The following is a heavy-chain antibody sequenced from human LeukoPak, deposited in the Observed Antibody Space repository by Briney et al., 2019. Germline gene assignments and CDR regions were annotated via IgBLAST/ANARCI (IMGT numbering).Heavy chain of an antibody. Sequence: PGRSLRLSCAASGFTFSSYGMHWVRQAPGKGLEWVAVISYDGSNKYYADSVKGRFTISRDNSKNTLYLQMNSLRAEDTAVYYCAKDFQRGSSWYRGVFDYWGQGTLVTVSS. V-gene: IGHV3-30*18. D-gene: IGHD6-13*01. J-gene: IGHJ4*02. CDR3: AKDFQRGSSWYRGVFDY. CDR1: GFTFSSYG. CDR2: ISYDGSNK.